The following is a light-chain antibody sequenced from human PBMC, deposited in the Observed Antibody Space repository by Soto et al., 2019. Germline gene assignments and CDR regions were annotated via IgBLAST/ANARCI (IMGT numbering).Light chain of an antibody. V-gene: IGKV1-27*01. CDR3: QNYHLALGT. J-gene: IGKJ5*01. Sequence: DIQMTQSPSSLSASVGDTVTITCRASQDIINHLAWYQQRPGKVPNLLIYGASTLHSGVPSRFRGSGSGTHFTLTYSSLQPEDVATYYCQNYHLALGTFGQGKRLEIK. CDR2: GAS. CDR1: QDIINH.